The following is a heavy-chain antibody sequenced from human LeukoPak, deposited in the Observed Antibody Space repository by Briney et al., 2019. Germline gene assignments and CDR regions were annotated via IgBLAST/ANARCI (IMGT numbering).Heavy chain of an antibody. D-gene: IGHD2/OR15-2a*01. Sequence: GGSLRLSCAASGFTVSSSYMSWVRQAPGKGLEWVSVIYSDDNTYYADSVKDRFTISRDNSKNTLYLQMKSLRAEDTAVYYCARTEYPRYYFDYWGQGTLVTVSS. J-gene: IGHJ4*02. V-gene: IGHV3-66*01. CDR3: ARTEYPRYYFDY. CDR2: IYSDDNT. CDR1: GFTVSSSY.